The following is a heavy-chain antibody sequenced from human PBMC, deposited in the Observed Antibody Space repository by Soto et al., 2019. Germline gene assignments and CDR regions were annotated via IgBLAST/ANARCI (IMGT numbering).Heavy chain of an antibody. D-gene: IGHD3-10*01. CDR3: AKGRGGSGSLTPRVDF. CDR1: GCTCNNYA. Sequence: EVQLLESGGGLVQPGGSLRLSCAASGCTCNNYAMTWVLQAPGKGLEWFSAISGGGDTTSYADSVKGRFTVSRDGSKNTLYLQMSSLRAEDTALYYCAKGRGGSGSLTPRVDFWGQGTLVTVSS. J-gene: IGHJ4*02. CDR2: ISGGGDTT. V-gene: IGHV3-23*01.